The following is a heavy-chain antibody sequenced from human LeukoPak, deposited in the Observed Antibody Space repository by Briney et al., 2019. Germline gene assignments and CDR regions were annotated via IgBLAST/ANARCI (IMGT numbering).Heavy chain of an antibody. CDR2: IAIGGDT. V-gene: IGHV3-13*01. J-gene: IGHJ3*01. CDR3: ARAHVGAGLAFDV. D-gene: IGHD1-26*01. Sequence: GGSLRLSCAASGFTFSNYDTHWVRQPTGKGLEWVAAIAIGGDTYYPASVKGRFTISRENAKNSFYLQMNSLRAGDTAVYYCARAHVGAGLAFDVWGQGTMVTVSS. CDR1: GFTFSNYD.